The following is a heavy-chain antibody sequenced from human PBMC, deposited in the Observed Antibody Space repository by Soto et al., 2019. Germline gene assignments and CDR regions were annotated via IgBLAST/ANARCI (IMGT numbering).Heavy chain of an antibody. V-gene: IGHV4-31*03. CDR1: GGSISSGGYY. Sequence: PSETLSLTCTVSGGSISSGGYYWSWIRQHPGKGLEWIGYIYYSGSTYYNPSLKSRVTISVDTSKNQFSLKLSSVTAADTAVYYCARDSVVVPGSRGMDVWGQGTTVTVSS. CDR2: IYYSGST. CDR3: ARDSVVVPGSRGMDV. D-gene: IGHD2-2*01. J-gene: IGHJ6*02.